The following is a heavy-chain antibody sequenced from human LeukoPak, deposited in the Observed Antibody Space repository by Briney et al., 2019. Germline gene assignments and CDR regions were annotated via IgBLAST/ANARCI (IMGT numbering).Heavy chain of an antibody. Sequence: GGSLRLSCAASGFTFSSYSMSWVRQAPGKGLEWVSSISSSSSSYIYYADSVKGRFTISRDNAENSLYLQMNSLRAEDTAVYYCAHSSGYAYGLDYWGQGALVTVSS. V-gene: IGHV3-21*01. J-gene: IGHJ4*02. D-gene: IGHD5-18*01. CDR2: ISSSSSSYI. CDR3: AHSSGYAYGLDY. CDR1: GFTFSSYS.